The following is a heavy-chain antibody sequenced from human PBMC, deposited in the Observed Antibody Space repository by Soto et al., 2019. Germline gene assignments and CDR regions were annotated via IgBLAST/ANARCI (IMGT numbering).Heavy chain of an antibody. Sequence: ASVKVSCKASGYTFSTYGMHWVRQAPGQSLEWMGWLNGGTGQTRYSQRFQDRVIITRDTSASTGYMDLSSLRSEDTAVYYCARGKGMEENYFYYGLDIWGQGTTVTVSS. J-gene: IGHJ6*02. CDR1: GYTFSTYG. D-gene: IGHD1-1*01. V-gene: IGHV1-3*01. CDR3: ARGKGMEENYFYYGLDI. CDR2: LNGGTGQT.